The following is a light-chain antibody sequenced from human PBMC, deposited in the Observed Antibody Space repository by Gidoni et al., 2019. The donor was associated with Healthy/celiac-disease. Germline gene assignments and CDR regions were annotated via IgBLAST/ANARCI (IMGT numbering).Light chain of an antibody. V-gene: IGKV1-39*01. Sequence: DIQMTQSPSSLSASVGDRVTITCRASQSISSYLNWYQQKPGKAPKLLISAASSLQRVVPSRFSGSGSGTDFTLTTSSLQPEDFATYYCQQSYSTPGTFGQGTRLEIK. CDR2: AAS. J-gene: IGKJ5*01. CDR3: QQSYSTPGT. CDR1: QSISSY.